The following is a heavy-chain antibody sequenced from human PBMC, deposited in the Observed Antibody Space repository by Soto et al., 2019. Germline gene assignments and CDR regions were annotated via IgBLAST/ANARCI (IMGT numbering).Heavy chain of an antibody. CDR3: ARGAEDPYYYGSGSYYYYYYGMDV. D-gene: IGHD3-10*01. J-gene: IGHJ6*02. CDR1: GFTVSSNY. Sequence: PGGSLRLSCAASGFTVSSNYMSWVRQAPGKGLEWVSVIYSGGSTYYADSVKGRFTISRDNSKSTLYLQMNSLRAEDTAVYYCARGAEDPYYYGSGSYYYYYYGMDVWGQGTTVTVSS. CDR2: IYSGGST. V-gene: IGHV3-53*01.